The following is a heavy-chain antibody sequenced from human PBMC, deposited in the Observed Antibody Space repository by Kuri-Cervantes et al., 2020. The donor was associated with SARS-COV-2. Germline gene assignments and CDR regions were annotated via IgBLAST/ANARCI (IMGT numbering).Heavy chain of an antibody. CDR3: TRLDFWSGYYFDY. CDR2: IRSKAYGGTT. D-gene: IGHD3-3*01. J-gene: IGHJ4*02. Sequence: GESLKISCTASGFTFGDYAMSWVRQAPGKGLERVGFIRSKAYGGTTEYAASVKGRFTISRDDSKSIAYLQMNSLKTEDTAVYYCTRLDFWSGYYFDYWGQGTLVTVSS. V-gene: IGHV3-49*04. CDR1: GFTFGDYA.